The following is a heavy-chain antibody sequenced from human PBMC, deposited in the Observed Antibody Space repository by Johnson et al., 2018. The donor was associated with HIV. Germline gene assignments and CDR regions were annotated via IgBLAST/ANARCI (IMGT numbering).Heavy chain of an antibody. V-gene: IGHV3-30*03. CDR2: ISYDEIDK. J-gene: IGHJ3*02. Sequence: QVQLVESGGGVVQPGRSLRLSCAASGFTFSSYAMHWVRQAPGKGLEWVAVISYDEIDKYYADSVTGRFTVSRDNSKNTLYLQMNSLRGEDTAVYYCARLGIAAARGAFDIWGQGTMVTVSS. D-gene: IGHD6-13*01. CDR1: GFTFSSYA. CDR3: ARLGIAAARGAFDI.